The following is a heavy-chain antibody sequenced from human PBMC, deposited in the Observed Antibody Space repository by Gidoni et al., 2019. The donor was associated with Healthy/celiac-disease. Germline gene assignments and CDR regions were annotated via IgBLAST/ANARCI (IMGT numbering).Heavy chain of an antibody. Sequence: QVQLVQSGAEVKQPGSSVKVSCKASGGTFNSYALSWVRQASGQGFEWMGGSIPFFGTPNYAQRFQGRVRITADEPTGTAYMELSSLRPEDTAVYYCATNDGGNHYAMDVWGQGTTVSVS. J-gene: IGHJ6*02. V-gene: IGHV1-69*01. CDR2: SIPFFGTP. CDR3: ATNDGGNHYAMDV. CDR1: GGTFNSYA.